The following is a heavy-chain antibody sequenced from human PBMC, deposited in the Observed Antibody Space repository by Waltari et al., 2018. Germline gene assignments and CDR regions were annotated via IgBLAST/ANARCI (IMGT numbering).Heavy chain of an antibody. V-gene: IGHV3-30-3*01. J-gene: IGHJ4*02. D-gene: IGHD1-26*01. Sequence: QVQLVESGGGVVQPGRSLRLSCAASGFTFSSYAMHWVRPAPGKGREWVAVLAYDGSNKYYADSVKGRFPLSRDTSNNTLDLQMNSLRAEDTAVYYCARGGEWELQSYFDYWGQGTLVTVSS. CDR2: LAYDGSNK. CDR3: ARGGEWELQSYFDY. CDR1: GFTFSSYA.